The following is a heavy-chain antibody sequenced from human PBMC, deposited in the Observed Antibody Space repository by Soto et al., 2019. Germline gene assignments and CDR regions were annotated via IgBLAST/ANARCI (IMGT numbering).Heavy chain of an antibody. D-gene: IGHD2-2*01. CDR3: AKDSTRGVRYYYGMDV. V-gene: IGHV3-23*01. CDR2: ISGSGGST. J-gene: IGHJ6*02. Sequence: QPGGSLRLSCAASGFTFGTYSMSWVRQPPGKGLEWVSAISGSGGSTYYADSVKGLFTISRDNSKNTLYLQMNSLRAEDTAVYYCAKDSTRGVRYYYGMDVWGQGTTVTVSS. CDR1: GFTFGTYS.